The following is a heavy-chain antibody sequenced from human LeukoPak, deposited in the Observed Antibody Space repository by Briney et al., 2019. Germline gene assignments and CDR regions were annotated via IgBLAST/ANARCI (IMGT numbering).Heavy chain of an antibody. J-gene: IGHJ4*02. V-gene: IGHV5-51*01. CDR1: GYSFTRFW. CDR3: ARRGVYTYGNDDY. D-gene: IGHD5-18*01. CDR2: IFHAGADT. Sequence: GEPLHTPWKATGYSFTRFWIGGGPQIPGKGLECRGIIFHAGADTRYSPSFKGQVTISADKSTSTAYLQWSSLTASDTAMYYCARRGVYTYGNDDYWGQGTLVTVSS.